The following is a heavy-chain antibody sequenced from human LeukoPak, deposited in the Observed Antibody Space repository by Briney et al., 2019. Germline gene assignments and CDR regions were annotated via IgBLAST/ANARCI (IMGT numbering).Heavy chain of an antibody. V-gene: IGHV3-23*01. CDR1: GFTFSSYG. D-gene: IGHD5-12*01. Sequence: GGSLRLSCAASGFTFSSYGMSWVRQAPGKGLEWVSAISGSGGSTYYADSVKGRFTISRDNSKNTLYLQMNSLRAEDTAVYYCAKDPSRRVATISTRLDYWGQGTLVTVSS. CDR2: ISGSGGST. CDR3: AKDPSRRVATISTRLDY. J-gene: IGHJ4*02.